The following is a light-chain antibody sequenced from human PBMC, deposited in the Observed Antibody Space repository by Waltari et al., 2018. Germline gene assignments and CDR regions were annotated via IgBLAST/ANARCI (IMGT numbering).Light chain of an antibody. CDR3: CSYVDSYTWV. Sequence: QSALTQPRSVSGSPGQSVTISCTGTSSDVGAYNYVSWYQQHPGKAPKLMMYDVSKRRSGVPDRFAGSKSGNTASLTISGLQAEDEADYYCCSYVDSYTWVFGGGSKLTVL. CDR1: SSDVGAYNY. J-gene: IGLJ3*02. CDR2: DVS. V-gene: IGLV2-11*01.